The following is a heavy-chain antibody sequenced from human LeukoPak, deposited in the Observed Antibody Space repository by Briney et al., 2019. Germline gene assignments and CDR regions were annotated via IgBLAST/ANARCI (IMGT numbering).Heavy chain of an antibody. J-gene: IGHJ6*02. CDR3: ARDPPSVAAVGYSMDV. CDR1: GFTFSSYT. V-gene: IGHV3-48*04. D-gene: IGHD6-13*01. CDR2: VSSSSSNI. Sequence: GGSLRLSCAASGFTFSSYTMNWVRQAPGKGLECISAVSSSSSNIYYADSVKGRFTISRDNAKNSLYLQMNSLRVEDTAVYYCARDPPSVAAVGYSMDVWGRGTTVTVSS.